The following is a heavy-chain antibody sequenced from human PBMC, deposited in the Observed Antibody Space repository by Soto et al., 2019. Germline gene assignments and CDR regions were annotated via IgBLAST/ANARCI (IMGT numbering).Heavy chain of an antibody. CDR1: GVTFSMYV. CDR3: ARDEGGSYSPFDY. CDR2: ISSSSSTI. V-gene: IGHV3-48*02. J-gene: IGHJ4*02. D-gene: IGHD1-26*01. Sequence: HPGGSLRLPWAASGVTFSMYVMHGAGSAPGKGLEWVSYISSSSSTIYYADSVKGRFTISRDNAKNSLYLQMNSLRDEDTAVYYCARDEGGSYSPFDYWGQGTLVTVSS.